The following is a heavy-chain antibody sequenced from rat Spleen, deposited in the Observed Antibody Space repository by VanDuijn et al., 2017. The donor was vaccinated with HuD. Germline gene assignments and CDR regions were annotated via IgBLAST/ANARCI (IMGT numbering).Heavy chain of an antibody. D-gene: IGHD1-4*01. Sequence: EVQLVESGGGLVQPGRSLKLSCVASGFTFNNYWMTWVRQAPKKGLEWVATIIYDGSRTYYRDSVKGRFTISRDNAKSTLYLQMDSLRSEDTATYYCAKGGYNYGWFAYWGQGTLVTVSS. CDR1: GFTFNNYW. CDR3: AKGGYNYGWFAY. V-gene: IGHV5-29*01. J-gene: IGHJ3*01. CDR2: IIYDGSRT.